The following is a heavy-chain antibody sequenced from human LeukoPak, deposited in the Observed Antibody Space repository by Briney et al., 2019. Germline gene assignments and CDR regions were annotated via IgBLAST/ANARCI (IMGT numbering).Heavy chain of an antibody. CDR2: IIPIFGTA. Sequence: GASVNVSCKASGGTFSSYAVSWVRQAPGQGLEWMGGIIPIFGTANYAQKFQGRVTITADESTSTAYMELSSLRSEDTAVYYCARAMGIAARKPFDYWGQGTLVTVSS. CDR1: GGTFSSYA. V-gene: IGHV1-69*13. J-gene: IGHJ4*02. D-gene: IGHD6-6*01. CDR3: ARAMGIAARKPFDY.